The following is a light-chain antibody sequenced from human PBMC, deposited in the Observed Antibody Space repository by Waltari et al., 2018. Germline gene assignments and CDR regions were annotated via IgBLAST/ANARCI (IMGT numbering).Light chain of an antibody. Sequence: EIVLTQSPGTLSLSPGHRATLSCRASQSVSNNFLAWYQQRPGQTPRLLIYSASSRATGIPGRFSGSGSGTDFTLTITRLEPEDAAVYYCQQFHTSPRTFGGGTKVEVK. V-gene: IGKV3-20*01. CDR1: QSVSNNF. CDR3: QQFHTSPRT. CDR2: SAS. J-gene: IGKJ4*01.